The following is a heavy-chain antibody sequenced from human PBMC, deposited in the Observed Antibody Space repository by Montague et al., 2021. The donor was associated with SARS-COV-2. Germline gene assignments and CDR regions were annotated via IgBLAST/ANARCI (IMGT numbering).Heavy chain of an antibody. CDR1: GGSISGDNYY. CDR3: ARNRGWGSRGAGYIDL. V-gene: IGHV4-31*03. D-gene: IGHD7-27*01. J-gene: IGHJ2*01. CDR2: IYYTGST. Sequence: TLSLTCTVSGGSISGDNYYWTWIRQHPGKGLAWIAYIYYTGSTYYNPSLQSRLRTSLDTSKNQFSLTLTSVTPADTAIYYCARNRGWGSRGAGYIDLWGRGTLVTVSS.